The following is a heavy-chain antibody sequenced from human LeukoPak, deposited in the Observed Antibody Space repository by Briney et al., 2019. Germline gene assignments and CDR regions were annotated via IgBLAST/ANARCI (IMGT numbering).Heavy chain of an antibody. D-gene: IGHD5-12*01. Sequence: GASVKVSCKASGYTFTGSYIHWVRQAPGQGVEWMGRLSTNNGATNYAQKFPGRVTMTRDTSITTAYMELTRLTSDDTAVYYCARGGQPPGWGQGTLVTVSS. CDR2: LSTNNGAT. CDR1: GYTFTGSY. CDR3: ARGGQPPG. V-gene: IGHV1-2*06. J-gene: IGHJ4*02.